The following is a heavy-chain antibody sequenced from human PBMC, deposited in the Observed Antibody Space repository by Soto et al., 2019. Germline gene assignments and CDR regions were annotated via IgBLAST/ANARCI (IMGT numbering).Heavy chain of an antibody. CDR2: ISGSGGST. Sequence: ETLSLTCTVSGGSISSGDYYWSWIRQPPGKGLEWVSAISGSGGSTYYADAVKGRFTISRDNSKNTLYLQMNSLRAEDTAVYYCAKDRGMAVAGMSVPDAFDIWGQGTMVTVSS. D-gene: IGHD6-19*01. CDR1: GGSISSGDYY. CDR3: AKDRGMAVAGMSVPDAFDI. V-gene: IGHV3-23*01. J-gene: IGHJ3*02.